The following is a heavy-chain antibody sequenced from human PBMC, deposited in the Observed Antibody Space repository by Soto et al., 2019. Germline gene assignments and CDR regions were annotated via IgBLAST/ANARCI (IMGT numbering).Heavy chain of an antibody. Sequence: SETLSLTCAVYGGSFSGYYWSWIRQPPGKGLEWIGEINHSGSTNYNPSLKSRVTISVDTSKNQFSLKLSSVTAADTAVYYCARRSGARYYFAYWGQGTLVTVSS. D-gene: IGHD1-26*01. V-gene: IGHV4-34*01. CDR2: INHSGST. CDR1: GGSFSGYY. J-gene: IGHJ4*02. CDR3: ARRSGARYYFAY.